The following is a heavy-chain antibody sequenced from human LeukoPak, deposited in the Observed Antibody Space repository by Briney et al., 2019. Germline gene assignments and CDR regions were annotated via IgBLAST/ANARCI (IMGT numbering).Heavy chain of an antibody. V-gene: IGHV4-4*07. CDR1: GVSISSYY. CDR3: ARDNRECTNGVCYPDYYYGMDV. D-gene: IGHD2-8*01. Sequence: PSESLSLTCTVSGVSISSYYMSWIRQPAGKGLDWVGRLYTSGTTNYNPSLKSRFTISVDTSKNQFSLKLSSVTAADTAVYYCARDNRECTNGVCYPDYYYGMDVWGQGTTVTVSS. CDR2: LYTSGTT. J-gene: IGHJ6*02.